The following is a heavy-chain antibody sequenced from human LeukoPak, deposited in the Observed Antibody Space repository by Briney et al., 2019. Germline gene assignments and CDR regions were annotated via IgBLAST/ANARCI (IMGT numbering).Heavy chain of an antibody. CDR2: KRYDGSNK. D-gene: IGHD1-26*01. V-gene: IGHV3-30*02. J-gene: IGHJ4*02. CDR1: GFTFSSYG. Sequence: PGGSLRLSCAASGFTFSSYGMHWVRQAPGKGLEWVAFKRYDGSNKYYADSVKGRFTISRDNSKNTLYLQMNSLRAEDTAVYYCARDIGILGPLTTPDYGGKGTLVTVSS. CDR3: ARDIGILGPLTTPDY.